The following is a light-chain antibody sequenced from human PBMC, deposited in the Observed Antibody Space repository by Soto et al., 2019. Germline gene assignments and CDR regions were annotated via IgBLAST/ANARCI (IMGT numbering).Light chain of an antibody. V-gene: IGKV3-11*01. Sequence: EIVLTQSPATLSLSPGERATLSCRASQSVSSYLAWYQQKPGQAPRLLIYDASNRTTGIPARFSGSGSGTDLTLTISSLETEDFAVYDCQQRVYTFGQGTKLESK. CDR3: QQRVYT. J-gene: IGKJ2*01. CDR1: QSVSSY. CDR2: DAS.